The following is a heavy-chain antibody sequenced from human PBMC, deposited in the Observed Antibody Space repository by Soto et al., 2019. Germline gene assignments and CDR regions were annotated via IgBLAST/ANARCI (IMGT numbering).Heavy chain of an antibody. V-gene: IGHV4-59*04. CDR1: GGSISSYY. Sequence: SETLSLTCTVSGGSISSYYWSWIRQSPGKGLEWIGSLYDTGITFYNPSLKSRVSMSLDSSKNVVSLKLSSVTAADTAVYYCVRERYCSSNSCSWFDPWGQGTLVTVSS. CDR3: VRERYCSSNSCSWFDP. CDR2: LYDTGIT. J-gene: IGHJ5*02. D-gene: IGHD2-2*01.